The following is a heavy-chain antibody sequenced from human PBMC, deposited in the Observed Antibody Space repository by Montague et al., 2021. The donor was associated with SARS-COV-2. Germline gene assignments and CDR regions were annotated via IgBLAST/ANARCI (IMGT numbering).Heavy chain of an antibody. J-gene: IGHJ4*02. CDR2: ISYDGSNQ. CDR3: VGALGIVVVAATMGFEH. D-gene: IGHD2-2*03. Sequence: SLRLSCAASGFDFSSYPMHWVRQAPGKGLEWVAVISYDGSNQYYVDSVKGRFTISRDNSKNTVFLRMNSLRTDDTAVYYCVGALGIVVVAATMGFEHWGQGTLVTVSA. V-gene: IGHV3-30-3*01. CDR1: GFDFSSYP.